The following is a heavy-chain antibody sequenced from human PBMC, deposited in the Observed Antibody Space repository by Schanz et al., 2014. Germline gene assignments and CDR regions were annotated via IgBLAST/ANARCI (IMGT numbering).Heavy chain of an antibody. J-gene: IGHJ6*02. CDR3: ARDSLRGATGGYGMDV. CDR1: GDSISSGGYY. D-gene: IGHD2-8*02. Sequence: QVQLQESGPGLVKPSQTLSLTCTVSGDSISSGGYYWSWIRQHPGKGLEWIGYISYSGSTYYNPSLKSRVTISVDRSKNQFSLRLDSVTAADTAVYYCARDSLRGATGGYGMDVWGQGTTVTVSS. V-gene: IGHV4-31*03. CDR2: ISYSGST.